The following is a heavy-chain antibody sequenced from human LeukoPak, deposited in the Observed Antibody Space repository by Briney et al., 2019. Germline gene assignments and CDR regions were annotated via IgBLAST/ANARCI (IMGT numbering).Heavy chain of an antibody. D-gene: IGHD6-19*01. CDR2: ISSSSSYI. CDR3: ASPSIRYSSGWWAY. Sequence: GGSLRLSCAASGFILSNYAMNWVRQAPGKGLEWVSSISSSSSYIYYADSVKGRFTISRDNAKNSLYLQMNSLRAEDTAVYYCASPSIRYSSGWWAYWGQGTLVTVSS. CDR1: GFILSNYA. J-gene: IGHJ4*02. V-gene: IGHV3-21*01.